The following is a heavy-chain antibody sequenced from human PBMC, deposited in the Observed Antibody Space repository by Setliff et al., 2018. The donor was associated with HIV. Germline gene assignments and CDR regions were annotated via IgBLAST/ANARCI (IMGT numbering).Heavy chain of an antibody. V-gene: IGHV1-2*02. D-gene: IGHD5-12*01. CDR1: GYTLTDHF. CDR2: INPENGEA. CDR3: ARDPGRDGYNLGAFDI. Sequence: ASVKVSCKASGYTLTDHFLHWVRQAPGQGLEWMAWINPENGEAKYAQKFQGRVTVTRDTSINTGYMELRSLRSDDTAVYYCARDPGRDGYNLGAFDIWGQGTMVTVSS. J-gene: IGHJ3*02.